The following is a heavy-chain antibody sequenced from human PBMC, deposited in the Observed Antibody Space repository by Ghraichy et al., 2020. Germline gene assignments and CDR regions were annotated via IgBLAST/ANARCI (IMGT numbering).Heavy chain of an antibody. CDR3: ARALSQVWGSLKPFDY. D-gene: IGHD3-16*01. CDR1: GGSFSGYY. Sequence: SETLSLTCAVYGGSFSGYYWSWIRQPPGKGLEWIGEINHSGSTNYNPSLKSRVTISVDTSKNQFSLKLSSVTAADTAVYYCARALSQVWGSLKPFDYWGQGTLVTVSS. J-gene: IGHJ4*02. V-gene: IGHV4-34*01. CDR2: INHSGST.